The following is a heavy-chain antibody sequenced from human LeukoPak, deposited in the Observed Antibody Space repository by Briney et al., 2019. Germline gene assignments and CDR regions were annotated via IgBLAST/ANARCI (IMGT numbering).Heavy chain of an antibody. Sequence: PGGSLRLSCAASGFTFSNYAMHWVRQAPGKGLEWVAIVSHDGRNQYYAESVKGRFTISRDSSKNTVSLQMNSLRAGDSALYYCGRDPSARDTIDFWGQGTLVTVSS. CDR2: VSHDGRNQ. D-gene: IGHD5-18*01. J-gene: IGHJ4*02. CDR3: GRDPSARDTIDF. V-gene: IGHV3-30*04. CDR1: GFTFSNYA.